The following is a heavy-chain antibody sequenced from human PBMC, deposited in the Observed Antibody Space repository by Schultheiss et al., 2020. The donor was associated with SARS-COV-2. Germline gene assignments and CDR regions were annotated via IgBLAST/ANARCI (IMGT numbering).Heavy chain of an antibody. CDR2: IYYSGST. J-gene: IGHJ4*02. Sequence: SQTLSLTCAVYGGSFSGYYWSWIRQPPGKGLEWIGYIYYSGSTYYNPSLKSRVTISVDTSKNQFSLKLSSVTAADTAVYYCARVEAAAGNFDYWGQGTLVTVSS. V-gene: IGHV4-59*12. CDR1: GGSFSGYY. CDR3: ARVEAAAGNFDY. D-gene: IGHD6-13*01.